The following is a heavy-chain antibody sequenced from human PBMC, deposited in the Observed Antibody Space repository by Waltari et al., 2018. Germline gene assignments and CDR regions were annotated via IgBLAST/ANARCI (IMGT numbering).Heavy chain of an antibody. Sequence: QVLLVESGGGVVQPGVSLRLSCATSGFTSSSYGIHWVRQAPGKGWEWVAVIGYDGSLKYYAESVKGRFTISRDTSKNTVYLEMNSLRVEDTALYYCVKSMTVTTGSLDSWGQGTPVSVSS. V-gene: IGHV3-33*06. D-gene: IGHD4-17*01. CDR1: GFTSSSYG. CDR2: IGYDGSLK. J-gene: IGHJ4*02. CDR3: VKSMTVTTGSLDS.